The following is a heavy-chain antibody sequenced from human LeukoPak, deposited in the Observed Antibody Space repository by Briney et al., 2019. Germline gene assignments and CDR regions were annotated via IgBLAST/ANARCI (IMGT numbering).Heavy chain of an antibody. J-gene: IGHJ4*02. CDR2: IYYTGST. Sequence: TSETLSLTCTISGVSITSGGFYWSWIRQPPGKGLEWIGYIYYTGSTYYNPSLRSRLTMSVDTSKNHISLRLSSVTAADTAVYYCARDWQRSYYSDDTSGHFDSWGQGTLVTVSS. CDR1: GVSITSGGFY. V-gene: IGHV4-30-4*01. D-gene: IGHD3-22*01. CDR3: ARDWQRSYYSDDTSGHFDS.